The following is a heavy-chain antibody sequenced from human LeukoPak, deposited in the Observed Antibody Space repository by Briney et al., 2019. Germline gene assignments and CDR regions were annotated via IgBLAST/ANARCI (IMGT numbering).Heavy chain of an antibody. CDR3: ARDITYYYDSSGARYFDL. D-gene: IGHD3-22*01. CDR2: IYSDGRT. J-gene: IGHJ2*01. Sequence: GGSLRLSCAASGFSLRNYGVNWVRQAPGKGLEWVSLIYSDGRTYYADSVKGRFTISRDNAKNSLYLQMNSLRAEDTAVYYCARDITYYYDSSGARYFDLWGRGTLVTVSS. CDR1: GFSLRNYG. V-gene: IGHV3-53*01.